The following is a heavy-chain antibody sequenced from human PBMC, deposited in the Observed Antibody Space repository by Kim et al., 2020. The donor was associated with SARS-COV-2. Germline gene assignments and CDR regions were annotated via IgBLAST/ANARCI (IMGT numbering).Heavy chain of an antibody. Sequence: ASVKVSCKASGYTFTSYGISWVRQAPGQGLEWMGWISAYNGNTNYAQKLQGRVTMTTDTSTSTAYMELRSLRSDDTAVYYCARPHITQQPGAFDIWGQGTMVTVSS. D-gene: IGHD6-13*01. CDR2: ISAYNGNT. CDR1: GYTFTSYG. V-gene: IGHV1-18*01. CDR3: ARPHITQQPGAFDI. J-gene: IGHJ3*02.